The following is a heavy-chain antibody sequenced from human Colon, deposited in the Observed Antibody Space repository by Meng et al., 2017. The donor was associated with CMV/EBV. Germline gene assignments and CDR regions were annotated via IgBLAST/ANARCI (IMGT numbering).Heavy chain of an antibody. CDR2: MYYRGTS. J-gene: IGHJ4*02. V-gene: IGHV4-59*01. CDR1: GGSISSYY. D-gene: IGHD5-24*01. CDR3: ARGELSFRG. Sequence: GSLRLSCTDSGGSISSYYWSWIRQSPGKGLEWIASMYYRGTSNYNPSLKSRVTISADTSKNHFSLNLTSVTAADTAVYYCARGELSFRGWGQGTLVTVSS.